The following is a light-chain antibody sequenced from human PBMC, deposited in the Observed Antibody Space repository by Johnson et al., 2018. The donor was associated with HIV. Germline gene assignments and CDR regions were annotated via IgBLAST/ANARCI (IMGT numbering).Light chain of an antibody. V-gene: IGLV3-1*01. CDR1: KLGDKY. CDR3: GTLDSRLRVGF. CDR2: QDS. Sequence: TQQPSVSVSPGQTASITCSGDKLGDKYACWYQQKPGQSPVLVIYQDSKRPSGIPDRFSGSKSGTSATLGIPGLQTGDEAEYYCGTLDSRLRVGFFGTGTKVTVL. J-gene: IGLJ1*01.